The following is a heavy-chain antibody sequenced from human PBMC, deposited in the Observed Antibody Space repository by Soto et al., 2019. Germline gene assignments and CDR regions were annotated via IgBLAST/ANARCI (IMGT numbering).Heavy chain of an antibody. CDR2: ISYDGSNK. CDR3: VAATLSHYYYYYGMDV. Sequence: PGGSLRLSCAASGFTFSSYGMHWVRQAPGKGLEWVAVISYDGSNKYYADSVKGRFTIFRDNSKNTLYLQMNSLRAEDTAVYYCVAATLSHYYYYYGMDVWGQGTTVTVSS. D-gene: IGHD2-15*01. J-gene: IGHJ6*02. CDR1: GFTFSSYG. V-gene: IGHV3-30*03.